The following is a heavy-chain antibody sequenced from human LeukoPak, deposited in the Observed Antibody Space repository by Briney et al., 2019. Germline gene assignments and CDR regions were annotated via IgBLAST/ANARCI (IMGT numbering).Heavy chain of an antibody. J-gene: IGHJ4*02. CDR3: ARGPRDATEYCSRGTCSPTYEV. CDR1: GFTFSDYE. CDR2: ISSSGRRI. D-gene: IGHD2-15*01. V-gene: IGHV3-48*03. Sequence: GGSLRLFCAASGFTFSDYEMNWVRQAPGRGLEWVSYISSSGRRIYYADSVKGRFTISRDNAKNSLYLQMNSLRVDDTAIYYCARGPRDATEYCSRGTCSPTYEVWGQGTLVTVSS.